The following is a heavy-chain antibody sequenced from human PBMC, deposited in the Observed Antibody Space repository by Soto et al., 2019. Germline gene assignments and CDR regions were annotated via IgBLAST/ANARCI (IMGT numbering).Heavy chain of an antibody. CDR3: ARVLQTSYYYYGMDV. Sequence: QVQLQESGPGLVKPSGTLSLTCAVSGGSISRSNWWSWVRQPPGKGLEWIGEIYHSGSTNYNPSLKSRVTXSXXXSXXQFSLKLSSVTAADTAVYFCARVLQTSYYYYGMDVWGQGTTVTVSS. CDR2: IYHSGST. J-gene: IGHJ6*02. D-gene: IGHD4-4*01. CDR1: GGSISRSNW. V-gene: IGHV4-4*02.